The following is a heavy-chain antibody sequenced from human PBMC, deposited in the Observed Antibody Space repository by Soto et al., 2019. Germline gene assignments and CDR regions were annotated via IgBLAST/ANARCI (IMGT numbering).Heavy chain of an antibody. CDR3: ARVWGGAFDI. CDR2: IYYSGRT. CDR1: GGSISSYY. Sequence: QVQLQESGPGLVKPSETLSLTCTVSGGSISSYYWSWIPQPPGKGLGWIGYIYYSGRTTYNPSLKSRVTISVDTSKYQFSLKLSSVTAADTAVYYCARVWGGAFDIWGQGTMVTASS. D-gene: IGHD3-10*01. J-gene: IGHJ3*02. V-gene: IGHV4-59*01.